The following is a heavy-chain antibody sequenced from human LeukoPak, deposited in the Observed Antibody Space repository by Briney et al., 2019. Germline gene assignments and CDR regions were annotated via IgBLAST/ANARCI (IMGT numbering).Heavy chain of an antibody. J-gene: IGHJ5*02. Sequence: ASVKVSCKASGYTFTSYDINWVRQATGQGLEWMGWMNPNSGNTGYAQKFQGRVTITRNTSISTAYMELSRLRSDDTAVYYCARDRLEWLLRYWFDPWGQGTLVTVSS. D-gene: IGHD3-3*01. CDR2: MNPNSGNT. CDR3: ARDRLEWLLRYWFDP. V-gene: IGHV1-8*03. CDR1: GYTFTSYD.